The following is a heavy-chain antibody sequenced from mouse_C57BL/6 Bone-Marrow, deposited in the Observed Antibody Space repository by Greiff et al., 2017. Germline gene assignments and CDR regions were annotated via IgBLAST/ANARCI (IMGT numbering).Heavy chain of an antibody. Sequence: EVQLVESGEGLVKPGGSLKLSCAASGFTFSSYAMSWVRQTPEKRLEWVAYISSGGDYIYYADTVKGRFTISRDNARNTLYLQMSSLKSEDTAMYYCTRDEYYGSSDYYAMDYWGQGTSVTVSS. V-gene: IGHV5-9-1*02. CDR2: ISSGGDYI. CDR3: TRDEYYGSSDYYAMDY. D-gene: IGHD1-1*01. CDR1: GFTFSSYA. J-gene: IGHJ4*01.